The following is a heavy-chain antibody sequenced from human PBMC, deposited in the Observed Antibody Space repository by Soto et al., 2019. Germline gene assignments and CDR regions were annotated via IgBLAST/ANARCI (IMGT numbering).Heavy chain of an antibody. CDR2: IIPIFGTA. CDR3: ARSGQLGHYYYYMDV. J-gene: IGHJ6*03. D-gene: IGHD6-6*01. V-gene: IGHV1-69*05. CDR1: GGTFSSYA. Sequence: SVKVSCKASGGTFSSYAISWVRQAPGQGLEWMGGIIPIFGTANYAQKFQGRVTITTDESTSTAYMELSRLRSEDTAVYYCARSGQLGHYYYYMDVWGKGTTVTVSS.